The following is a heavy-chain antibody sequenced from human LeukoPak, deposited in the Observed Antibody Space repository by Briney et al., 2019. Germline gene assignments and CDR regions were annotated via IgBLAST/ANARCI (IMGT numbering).Heavy chain of an antibody. J-gene: IGHJ3*02. D-gene: IGHD2-21*01. CDR2: IYSGGST. Sequence: GGSLRLSCAASGFTVSSNYMSWVRQAPGKGLEWVSVIYSGGSTYYADSVKGRFTISRDNSKNTLYLQMNSLRAEDTAVYYYARSRSVVIAIPVGAFDIWGQGTMVTVSS. V-gene: IGHV3-53*01. CDR1: GFTVSSNY. CDR3: ARSRSVVIAIPVGAFDI.